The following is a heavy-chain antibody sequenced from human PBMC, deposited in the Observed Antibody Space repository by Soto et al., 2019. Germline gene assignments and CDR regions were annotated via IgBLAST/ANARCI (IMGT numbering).Heavy chain of an antibody. CDR3: ARLAYSSRGGQFFDY. CDR1: GDSISSGGYH. J-gene: IGHJ4*02. Sequence: QVQLQESGPGLVEPSQTLSLTCNVSGDSISSGGYHWSWIRQHPGKGLEWIVYIYYSGDTYYNPSLKSQVAISVHTSKKQCSLNLSTATAADTAVYYCARLAYSSRGGQFFDYWGQGVLVTVSS. CDR2: IYYSGDT. D-gene: IGHD6-13*01. V-gene: IGHV4-31*01.